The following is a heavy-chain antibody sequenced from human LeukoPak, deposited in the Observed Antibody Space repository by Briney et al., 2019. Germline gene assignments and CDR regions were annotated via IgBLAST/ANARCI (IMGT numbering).Heavy chain of an antibody. CDR3: ARRISTRRGETCSSTSCYFDY. CDR1: GFSISSGYF. Sequence: SSETLSLTCAVSGFSISSGYFWAWIRQSPGKGLEWIGSIFHSGTTYYNPSLKSRITISVDTSKNQFSLRLSSVTAADTAVYYCARRISTRRGETCSSTSCYFDYWGQGTLVTVSS. J-gene: IGHJ4*02. V-gene: IGHV4-38-2*01. D-gene: IGHD2-2*01. CDR2: IFHSGTT.